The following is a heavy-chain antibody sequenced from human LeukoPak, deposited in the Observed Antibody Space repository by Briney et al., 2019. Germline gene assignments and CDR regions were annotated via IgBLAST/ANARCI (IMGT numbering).Heavy chain of an antibody. Sequence: SETLSLTCTVSGGSISSYYWSWIRQPPGKGLEWIGYIYYSGSTNYNPSLKSRVTISVDTSKNQFSLRLSSVTDADTAVYYCASSKYYDFWSGLYYGMDVWGQGTTVTVSS. J-gene: IGHJ6*02. D-gene: IGHD3-3*01. CDR2: IYYSGST. V-gene: IGHV4-59*08. CDR3: ASSKYYDFWSGLYYGMDV. CDR1: GGSISSYY.